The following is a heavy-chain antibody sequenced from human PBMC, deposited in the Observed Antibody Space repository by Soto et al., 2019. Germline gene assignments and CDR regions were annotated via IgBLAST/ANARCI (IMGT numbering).Heavy chain of an antibody. CDR2: MYYSGST. D-gene: IGHD3-3*01. CDR1: GGSVSSGSYY. CDR3: ARTRDFWSGNDAFDI. V-gene: IGHV4-61*01. Sequence: LSLTCTVSGGSVSSGSYYWSWIRQPPGKGLEWIGYMYYSGSTNYNPSLKSRVTISLDTSKNQFSLKLSSVTAADTAVYFCARTRDFWSGNDAFDIWGQGTMVTVSS. J-gene: IGHJ3*02.